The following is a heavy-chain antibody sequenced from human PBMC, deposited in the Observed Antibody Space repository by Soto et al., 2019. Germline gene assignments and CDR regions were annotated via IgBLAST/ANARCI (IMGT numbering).Heavy chain of an antibody. D-gene: IGHD5-12*01. V-gene: IGHV4-30-4*01. CDR3: ARVKATLYRHYYFDY. CDR1: GGTINSGDYF. Sequence: PSETLSLSCIVSGGTINSGDYFWSWIRQPPGKGLEWIGSIFYTGSTYYSPSLKSRASMSMDTSKYLFSLRLRSLTAADTAVYFCARVKATLYRHYYFDYWGQGTPVTVSS. J-gene: IGHJ4*02. CDR2: IFYTGST.